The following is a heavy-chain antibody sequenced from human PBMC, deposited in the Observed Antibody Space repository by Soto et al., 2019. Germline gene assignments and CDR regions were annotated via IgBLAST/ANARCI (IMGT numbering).Heavy chain of an antibody. J-gene: IGHJ4*02. V-gene: IGHV4-59*08. CDR1: GGSISSYY. CDR3: ARRWGRTFDY. D-gene: IGHD1-26*01. CDR2: IYYSGST. Sequence: QVQLQESGPGLVKPSETLSLTCTVSGGSISSYYWSWIRQPPGKGLEWIGYIYYSGSTNYNPSLKSRVTISVDTSKNQFSLKLSSVTAADTAVYYGARRWGRTFDYWGQGTLVTVSS.